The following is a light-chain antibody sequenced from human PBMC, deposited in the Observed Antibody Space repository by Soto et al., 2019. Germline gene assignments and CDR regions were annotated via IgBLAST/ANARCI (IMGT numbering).Light chain of an antibody. Sequence: DTQMTQSPSSLSASVGDRVTITYQASQDISNYLSWYQQKPGKAPKLLIYDASNLDTRVPSRFSGSRSGTDFTCTINSLHAEDFATYFCQQYDNLPRTFGRGTKLDLK. J-gene: IGKJ2*01. CDR2: DAS. CDR1: QDISNY. CDR3: QQYDNLPRT. V-gene: IGKV1-33*01.